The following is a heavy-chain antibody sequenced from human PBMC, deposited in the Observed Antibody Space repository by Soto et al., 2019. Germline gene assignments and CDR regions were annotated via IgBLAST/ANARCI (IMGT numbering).Heavy chain of an antibody. CDR1: GYSFTSYW. D-gene: IGHD2-2*01. J-gene: IGHJ6*02. V-gene: IGHV5-51*01. CDR3: ARHYCSSTSCYPVYYYYYGMDV. Sequence: GESLKISCKGSGYSFTSYWIGWVRQMPGKGLEWMGIIYPGDSDTRYSPSFQGQVTISADKSISTAYLQWSSLKASDTSMYYCARHYCSSTSCYPVYYYYYGMDVWGQGTTVTVSS. CDR2: IYPGDSDT.